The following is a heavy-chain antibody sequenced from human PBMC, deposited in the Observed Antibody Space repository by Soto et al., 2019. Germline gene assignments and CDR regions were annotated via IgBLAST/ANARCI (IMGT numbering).Heavy chain of an antibody. CDR2: ISWNSGSI. V-gene: IGHV3-9*01. CDR3: AKARIAAAGTYYYYGMDV. CDR1: GFTFDDYA. D-gene: IGHD6-13*01. Sequence: EVQLVESGGGLVQPGRSLRLSCAASGFTFDDYATHWVRQAPGKGLEWVSGISWNSGSIGYADSVKGRFTISRDNAKNSLYLQMNSLRAEDTALYYCAKARIAAAGTYYYYGMDVWGQGTTVTVSS. J-gene: IGHJ6*02.